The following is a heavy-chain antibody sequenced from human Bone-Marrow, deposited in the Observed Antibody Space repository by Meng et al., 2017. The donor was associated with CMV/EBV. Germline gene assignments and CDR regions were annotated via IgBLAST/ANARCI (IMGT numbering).Heavy chain of an antibody. CDR3: ARSASAIGASSGWYRTDY. J-gene: IGHJ4*02. Sequence: SVKVSCKASGGTFSNYAISWVRQAPGQGLEWMGGIIPIFGTANYAQKFQGRVTITTDESTSTAYMELSSLRFEDTAVDDCARSASAIGASSGWYRTDYWGQGTLVTVSS. D-gene: IGHD6-19*01. CDR1: GGTFSNYA. V-gene: IGHV1-69*05. CDR2: IIPIFGTA.